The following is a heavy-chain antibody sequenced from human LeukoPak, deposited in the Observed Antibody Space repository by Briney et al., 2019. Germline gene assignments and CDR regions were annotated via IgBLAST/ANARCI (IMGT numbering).Heavy chain of an antibody. D-gene: IGHD5-18*01. J-gene: IGHJ2*01. CDR3: ATVAMEDWYFDL. CDR1: GFTFSSYA. CDR2: ISSSGSTI. Sequence: PGGSLRLSCAASGFTFSSYAMNWVRQAPGKGLEWVSYISSSGSTIYYADAVKGRFTISRDNAKNSLYLQMSSLRDEDTAVYYCATVAMEDWYFDLWGRGTLVTVSS. V-gene: IGHV3-48*02.